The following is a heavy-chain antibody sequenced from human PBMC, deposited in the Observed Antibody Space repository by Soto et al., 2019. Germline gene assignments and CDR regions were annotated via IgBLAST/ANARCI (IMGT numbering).Heavy chain of an antibody. CDR3: AKGGRQWLVTSDFNY. CDR1: GFTFSDYA. Sequence: VQLVESGGGVVQPGRSLRLSCAASGFTFSDYAMHWVRQAPGKGLEWVAVVSHDGRNTHYADSVKGRFTISRDRLKNTVSLEMTSLRAEDTAGYYCAKGGRQWLVTSDFNYWGQGALVTVSS. CDR2: VSHDGRNT. V-gene: IGHV3-30*18. D-gene: IGHD6-19*01. J-gene: IGHJ4*02.